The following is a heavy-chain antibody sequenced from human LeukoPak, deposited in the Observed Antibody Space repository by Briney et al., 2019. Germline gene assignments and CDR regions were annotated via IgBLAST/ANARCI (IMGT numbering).Heavy chain of an antibody. Sequence: GGSLRLSCATSGFVFSDYAMNWVRQAPGKGLEYVSAITGDGSTPYYANSVKGRFTISRDNSRNTLYLQMGSLRSEDMAVYYCARVGFSGYDSWGQGTLVTVSS. J-gene: IGHJ5*02. CDR3: ARVGFSGYDS. CDR2: ITGDGSTP. CDR1: GFVFSDYA. V-gene: IGHV3-64*01. D-gene: IGHD5-12*01.